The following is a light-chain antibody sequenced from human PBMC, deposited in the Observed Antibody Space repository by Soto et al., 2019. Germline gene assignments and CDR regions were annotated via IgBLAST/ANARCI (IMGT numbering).Light chain of an antibody. CDR1: SSDVGGYNY. V-gene: IGLV2-11*01. Sequence: SVLTQPASVSGSPGQSITISCTGTSSDVGGYNYVSWYQQHPDKAPKLIIYDVSKRPSGVPDRFSGSKSGNTASLTISGLQAEDEADYYCCSYAGSYSYVFGTGTKVTVL. CDR3: CSYAGSYSYV. J-gene: IGLJ1*01. CDR2: DVS.